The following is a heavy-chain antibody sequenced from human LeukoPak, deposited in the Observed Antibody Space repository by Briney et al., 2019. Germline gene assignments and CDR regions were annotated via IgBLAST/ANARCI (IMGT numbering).Heavy chain of an antibody. J-gene: IGHJ4*02. Sequence: SETLSLACTVSGGSISSYYWSWIRQPPGKGLEWIGYIYYSGSTNYNPSLKSRATISVDTSKNQFSLKLSSVTAADTAVYYCARDHNWNDAGGFDYWGQGTLVTVSS. CDR1: GGSISSYY. CDR2: IYYSGST. D-gene: IGHD1-1*01. CDR3: ARDHNWNDAGGFDY. V-gene: IGHV4-59*01.